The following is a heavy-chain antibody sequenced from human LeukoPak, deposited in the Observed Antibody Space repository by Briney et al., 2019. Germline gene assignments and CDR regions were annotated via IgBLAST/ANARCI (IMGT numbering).Heavy chain of an antibody. Sequence: GGSLRLSCAASGFTFSSYWMHWVRQAPGKGLVWVSRINTDGSSTSYADSVKGRFTISRDNAKNTLYLQMNSLRAEDTAVYYCARGAPYCSSTSCIGFDPWGRGTLVTVSS. V-gene: IGHV3-74*01. CDR3: ARGAPYCSSTSCIGFDP. D-gene: IGHD2-2*01. CDR1: GFTFSSYW. J-gene: IGHJ5*02. CDR2: INTDGSST.